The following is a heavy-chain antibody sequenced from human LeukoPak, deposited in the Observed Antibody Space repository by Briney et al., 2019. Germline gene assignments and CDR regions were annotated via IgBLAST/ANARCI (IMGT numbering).Heavy chain of an antibody. Sequence: ASVNVSCKASGYTFTIYDINWVRQATGQGLEWMGWMNPNSGNTGYAQKFQGRVTMTRNTSISTAYMELSSLRSEDTAVYYCARRSLRSKTAMGDYWGQGTLVTVSS. CDR1: GYTFTIYD. D-gene: IGHD5-18*01. J-gene: IGHJ4*02. V-gene: IGHV1-8*01. CDR2: MNPNSGNT. CDR3: ARRSLRSKTAMGDY.